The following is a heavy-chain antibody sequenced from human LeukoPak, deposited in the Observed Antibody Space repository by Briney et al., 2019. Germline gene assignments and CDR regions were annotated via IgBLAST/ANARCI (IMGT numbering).Heavy chain of an antibody. CDR2: INPNSGGT. CDR3: ASGREYYGSGSHDDAFDI. CDR1: GYTFIGYY. D-gene: IGHD3-10*01. Sequence: VASVKVSCKASGYTFIGYYIHWVRQAPGQGLEWMGWINPNSGGTNYAQKIQGRVTMTRDTSITTAYMELSRLRSDDTAVYYCASGREYYGSGSHDDAFDIWGQGTMVTVSS. J-gene: IGHJ3*02. V-gene: IGHV1-2*02.